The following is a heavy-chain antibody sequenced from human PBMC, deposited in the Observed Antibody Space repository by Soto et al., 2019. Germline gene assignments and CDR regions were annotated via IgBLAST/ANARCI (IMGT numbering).Heavy chain of an antibody. J-gene: IGHJ6*03. CDR2: LGGNGFTT. Sequence: ELQLLESGGGLVQPGGSLRLSCVVSGFTFGSYAMSWVRQAPEKGPEWVAILGGNGFTTYYAASVKGRFTISSDKSKITLFLQLDSLRADDTGVYYCAKSLRVRVYLFCYMDVWGRGVSVTGSS. V-gene: IGHV3-23*01. CDR3: AKSLRVRVYLFCYMDV. CDR1: GFTFGSYA. D-gene: IGHD2-2*01.